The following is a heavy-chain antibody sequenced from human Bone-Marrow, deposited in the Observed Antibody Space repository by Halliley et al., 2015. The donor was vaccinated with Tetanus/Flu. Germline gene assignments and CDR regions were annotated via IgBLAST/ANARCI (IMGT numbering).Heavy chain of an antibody. D-gene: IGHD6-13*01. CDR2: ISHTGNP. CDR3: ARIAAAGTRWFEP. Sequence: LEWIAYISHTGNPNYNPSLESRLSMSIATSRAQFSLSLTSVTAADTAVYFCARIAAAGTRWFEPWGQGVRVTVSS. V-gene: IGHV4-30-2*05. J-gene: IGHJ5*02.